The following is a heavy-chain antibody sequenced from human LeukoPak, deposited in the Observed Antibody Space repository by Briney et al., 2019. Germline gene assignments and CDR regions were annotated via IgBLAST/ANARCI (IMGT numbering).Heavy chain of an antibody. Sequence: GGSLRLSCAASGFPFSNSAMHWVRQVTGKGLEWVAAVSYDGSNIYYTDAVKGRFTISRDNSKRTLYLQMSSLRAEDTAVYYCAKGDGFDYWGQGTLVTVSS. D-gene: IGHD5-24*01. CDR2: VSYDGSNI. V-gene: IGHV3-30-3*01. CDR3: AKGDGFDY. J-gene: IGHJ4*02. CDR1: GFPFSNSA.